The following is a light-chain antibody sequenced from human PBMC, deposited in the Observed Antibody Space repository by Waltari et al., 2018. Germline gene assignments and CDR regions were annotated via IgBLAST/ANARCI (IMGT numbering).Light chain of an antibody. CDR2: WAS. V-gene: IGKV4-1*01. CDR3: QQFQSHLRT. CDR1: QSVLHSANNKNY. J-gene: IGKJ1*01. Sequence: DIVITQSPESLAVSLGERATITCPSTQSVLHSANNKNYFAWYQQKPGQHQDLLIYWASTRKSGVPDRFSGSGSGTDFTLTISSLQAEDVAVYYCQQFQSHLRTFGQGTKVEIK.